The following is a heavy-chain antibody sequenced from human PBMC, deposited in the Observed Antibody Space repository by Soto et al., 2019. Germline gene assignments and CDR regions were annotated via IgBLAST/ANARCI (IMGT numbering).Heavy chain of an antibody. D-gene: IGHD3-16*02. Sequence: ASVKVSCKVSGYTLTELSMHWVRQAPGKGLEWMGGFDPEDGETIYAQKFQGRVTMTEDTSTDTAYMELSSLRSEDTAVYYCATLTLYDYIWGSYRHDFDYWXQGTLVTVSS. CDR3: ATLTLYDYIWGSYRHDFDY. CDR1: GYTLTELS. V-gene: IGHV1-24*01. J-gene: IGHJ4*02. CDR2: FDPEDGET.